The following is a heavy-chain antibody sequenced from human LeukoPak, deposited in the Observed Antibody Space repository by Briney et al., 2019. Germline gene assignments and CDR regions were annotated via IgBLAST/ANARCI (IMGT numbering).Heavy chain of an antibody. CDR2: IDTDASKT. V-gene: IGHV3-74*01. D-gene: IGHD2-8*02. J-gene: IGHJ4*02. CDR1: GFTFSSYS. Sequence: QSGGSLRLSCAASGFTFSSYSMNWVRQAPGKGLVWVSRIDTDASKTNYADSVKGRFTISRDNAKNTLYLQMNSLRAEDTAVYYCTRGLLGIDYWGQGTLVTVSS. CDR3: TRGLLGIDY.